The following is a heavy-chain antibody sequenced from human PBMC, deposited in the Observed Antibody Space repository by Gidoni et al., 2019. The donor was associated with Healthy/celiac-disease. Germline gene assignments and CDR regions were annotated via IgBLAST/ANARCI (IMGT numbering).Heavy chain of an antibody. V-gene: IGHV3-11*06. D-gene: IGHD3-9*01. J-gene: IGHJ4*02. CDR3: ARGPVLRYFDSSDY. CDR2: ISSSSSYT. Sequence: QVQLVESGGGLVKPGGSLSLPCAASGFTFSDYYMSWIRQAPGKGLEWVSYISSSSSYTNYADSVKGRFTISRDNAKNSLYLQMNSLRAEDTAVYYCARGPVLRYFDSSDYWGQGTLVTVSS. CDR1: GFTFSDYY.